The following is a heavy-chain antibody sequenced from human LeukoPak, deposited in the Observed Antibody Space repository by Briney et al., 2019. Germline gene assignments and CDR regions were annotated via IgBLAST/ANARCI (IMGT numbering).Heavy chain of an antibody. CDR1: GDSVSNNNAA. D-gene: IGHD3-16*01. CDR3: ASSSLRGSDAFDI. J-gene: IGHJ3*02. Sequence: SQTLSLTCAISGDSVSNNNAAWNWIRQSPSRGLEWLGRTYYRSKWYTDYAVSVSSRITINPDAPKNQFSLQLNSVTPEDTAVYYCASSSLRGSDAFDIWGQGTMVTVSS. V-gene: IGHV6-1*01. CDR2: TYYRSKWYT.